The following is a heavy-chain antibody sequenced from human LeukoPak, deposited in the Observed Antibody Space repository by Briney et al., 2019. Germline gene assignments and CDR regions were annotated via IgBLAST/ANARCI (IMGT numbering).Heavy chain of an antibody. Sequence: GGSLRLSCAASGFTFTSYAMSWVRQAPGKGLEWVSAISGSGGSTYYADSVKGRFTISRDHSKNTLYLQMNSLRAEDTAVCHCAKGRQWLVLDAFDIWGQGTLVTVSS. J-gene: IGHJ3*02. CDR2: ISGSGGST. D-gene: IGHD6-19*01. CDR3: AKGRQWLVLDAFDI. V-gene: IGHV3-23*01. CDR1: GFTFTSYA.